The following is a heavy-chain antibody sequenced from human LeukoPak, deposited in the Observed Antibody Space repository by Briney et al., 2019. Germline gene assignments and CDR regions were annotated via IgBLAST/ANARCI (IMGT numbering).Heavy chain of an antibody. V-gene: IGHV4-59*01. J-gene: IGHJ4*02. CDR2: IYYSGST. D-gene: IGHD6-13*01. CDR3: ARDRYSSDK. Sequence: SETLSLTCTVSGGSISSYYWSWIRQPPGKGLEWIGDIYYSGSTNYNPSLKSRVTISVDTSKNQFSLKLSSVTAADTAVYYCARDRYSSDKWGQGTLVTVSS. CDR1: GGSISSYY.